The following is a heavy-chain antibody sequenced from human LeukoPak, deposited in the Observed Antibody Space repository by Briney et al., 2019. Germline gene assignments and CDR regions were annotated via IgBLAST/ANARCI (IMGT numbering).Heavy chain of an antibody. CDR3: AKDFGPEGRAWDFDH. J-gene: IGHJ4*02. CDR1: GFTFDDYA. CDR2: ISGDGAGR. V-gene: IGHV3-43*02. Sequence: PGGSLRLSCAVSGFTFDDYAMHWVRQAPGKGLEWVSLISGDGAGRYYEDSVKGRFTISRDNSKNSLYLQMNSLRTEDTALYYCAKDFGPEGRAWDFDHWGQGTLVTVSS. D-gene: IGHD1-14*01.